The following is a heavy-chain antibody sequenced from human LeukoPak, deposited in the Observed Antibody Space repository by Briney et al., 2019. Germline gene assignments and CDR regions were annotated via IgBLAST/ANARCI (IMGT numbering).Heavy chain of an antibody. CDR1: GFTFSNAW. CDR2: ISASGGST. J-gene: IGHJ4*02. CDR3: AKDADYYDRSGYYPPNY. Sequence: PGGSLRLSCTASGFTFSNAWMTWVRQAPGKGLEWVSAISASGGSTYYADSVKGRFTISRDNSKNTVYLQMNSLRAGDTAVYYCAKDADYYDRSGYYPPNYWGQGTLVTVSS. D-gene: IGHD3-22*01. V-gene: IGHV3-23*01.